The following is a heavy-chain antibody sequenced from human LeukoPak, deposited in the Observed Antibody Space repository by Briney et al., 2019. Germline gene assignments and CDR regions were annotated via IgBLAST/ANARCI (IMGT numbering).Heavy chain of an antibody. CDR3: ARDRLRLGELRS. CDR2: IKQDGSEK. D-gene: IGHD3-16*01. J-gene: IGHJ5*02. Sequence: AGGSLRLSCAASGFTVSSYWMSWVRQAPGKGLEWVANIKQDGSEKYYVDSVKGRFTISRDNAKNSLYLQMNSLRAEDTAVYYCARDRLRLGELRSWGQGTLVTVSS. V-gene: IGHV3-7*01. CDR1: GFTVSSYW.